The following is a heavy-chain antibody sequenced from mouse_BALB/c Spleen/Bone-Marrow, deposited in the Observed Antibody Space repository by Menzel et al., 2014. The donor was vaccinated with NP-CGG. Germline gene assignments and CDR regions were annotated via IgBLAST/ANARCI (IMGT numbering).Heavy chain of an antibody. CDR3: ARDGATATLAY. CDR2: IWAGGST. V-gene: IGHV2-9*02. Sequence: VKLVESGPGLVAPSQSLSITCTVSGFSLTNYCVHRVRQPPGKGLEWLGAIWAGGSTNYKSALMSRLSISKDNSKSQVFLKMNSLQTDDTAMYYCARDGATATLAYWGQGTLVTVSA. D-gene: IGHD1-2*01. J-gene: IGHJ3*01. CDR1: GFSLTNYC.